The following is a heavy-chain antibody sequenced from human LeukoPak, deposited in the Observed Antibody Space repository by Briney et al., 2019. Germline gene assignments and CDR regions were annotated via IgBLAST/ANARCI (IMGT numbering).Heavy chain of an antibody. CDR2: INPSGGST. V-gene: IGHV1-46*01. Sequence: ASVKVSCKASGYTFTSYYMHWVRQAPGQGLEWMGIINPSGGSTSYAQKFQGRVTMTTDTSTSTAYMELRSLRSDDTAVYYCAGTSRTIFGVDHDAFDIWGQGTMVTVSS. CDR3: AGTSRTIFGVDHDAFDI. D-gene: IGHD3-3*01. CDR1: GYTFTSYY. J-gene: IGHJ3*02.